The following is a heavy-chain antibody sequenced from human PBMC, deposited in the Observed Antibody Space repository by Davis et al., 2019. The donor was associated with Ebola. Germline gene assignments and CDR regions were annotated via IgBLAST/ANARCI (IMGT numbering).Heavy chain of an antibody. V-gene: IGHV4-31*03. CDR3: ARRAVVPAARYYYGMDV. D-gene: IGHD2-2*01. Sequence: SETLSLTCTVSGGSISSGGYYWSWIRQHPGKGLEWIGYIYYSGSTYYNPSLKSRVTISVDTSKNQFSLKLSSVTAADTAVYYCARRAVVPAARYYYGMDVWGKGTTVTVSS. J-gene: IGHJ6*04. CDR2: IYYSGST. CDR1: GGSISSGGYY.